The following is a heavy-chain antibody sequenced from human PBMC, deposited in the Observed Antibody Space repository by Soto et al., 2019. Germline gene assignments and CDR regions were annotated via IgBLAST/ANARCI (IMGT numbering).Heavy chain of an antibody. V-gene: IGHV1-69*12. D-gene: IGHD6-6*01. CDR3: ARVGGGSSSSHNDY. Sequence: QVQLVQSGAEVKKPGSSVKVSCKASGGTFSSYAISWVRQAPGQGLEWMGGIIPIFGTANYAQKFQGRVTITADESTSKAYMELSSLRSEDTAVYYCARVGGGSSSSHNDYWGQGTLVTVSS. J-gene: IGHJ4*02. CDR1: GGTFSSYA. CDR2: IIPIFGTA.